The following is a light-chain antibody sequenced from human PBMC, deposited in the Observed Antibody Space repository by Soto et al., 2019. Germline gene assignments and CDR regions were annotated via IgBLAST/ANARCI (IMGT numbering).Light chain of an antibody. CDR1: SSNIGADYD. Sequence: QLVLTQPPSVSGAPGQRVTISCTGSSSNIGADYDVHWYQHLPGTAPKLLIYGNTHRPSGVPDRFSGSKSGTSASLAITGLQADDEADYYCQSYDTTLSGLYVFGTGTKLTVL. CDR2: GNT. V-gene: IGLV1-40*01. J-gene: IGLJ1*01. CDR3: QSYDTTLSGLYV.